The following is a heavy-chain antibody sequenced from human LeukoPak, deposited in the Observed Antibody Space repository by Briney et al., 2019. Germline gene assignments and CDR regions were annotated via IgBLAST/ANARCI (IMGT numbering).Heavy chain of an antibody. CDR2: ISAYNGNT. CDR3: ARNYDILTGYYPFDY. Sequence: GASAKVSCKASGYTFTSYGISWVRQAPGQALEWMGWISAYNGNTNYAQKLQGRVTMTTDTSTSTAYMELRSLRSDDTAVYYCARNYDILTGYYPFDYWGQGTLVTVSS. CDR1: GYTFTSYG. J-gene: IGHJ4*02. D-gene: IGHD3-9*01. V-gene: IGHV1-18*01.